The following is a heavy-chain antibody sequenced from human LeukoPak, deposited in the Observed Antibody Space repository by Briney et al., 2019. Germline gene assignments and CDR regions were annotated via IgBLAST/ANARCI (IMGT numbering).Heavy chain of an antibody. CDR1: GGAITNHY. J-gene: IGHJ4*02. CDR3: ARDVLGGEYY. V-gene: IGHV4-59*11. Sequence: ASETLSLTCTVLGGAITNHYWSWLRQPPGKRLKWIGNIYFSGTSNYNPSLENRVSLSIGTSRKQVSLKLAFVTADDTAVYYCARDVLGGEYYWGEGTLVTVSS. D-gene: IGHD3-10*02. CDR2: IYFSGTS.